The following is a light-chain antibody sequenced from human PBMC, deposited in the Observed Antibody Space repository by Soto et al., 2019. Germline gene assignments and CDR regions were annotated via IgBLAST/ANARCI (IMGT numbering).Light chain of an antibody. Sequence: DIQMTQSPSTLSGSVGGRVTITCRAIQTTSSWLAWYQQKPGKAPKLLIYKASTLKSGVPSRFSGSGSGTEFTLTISSLQPDDCATYYCQHYNSYSEAFGQGTKVDIK. V-gene: IGKV1-5*03. CDR2: KAS. CDR1: QTTSSW. J-gene: IGKJ1*01. CDR3: QHYNSYSEA.